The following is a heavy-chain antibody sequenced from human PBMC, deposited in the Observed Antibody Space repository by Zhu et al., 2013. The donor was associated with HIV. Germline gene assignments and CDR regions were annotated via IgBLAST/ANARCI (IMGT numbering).Heavy chain of an antibody. CDR1: GYTFSIYF. Sequence: QVQLVQSGAEVQKPGASVKVSCKASGYTFSIYFLHWMRQAPGQGLEWMGWINPNTGGTNYAQRFQGRVTITSDPSTTTASMELTSLTSDDTAVYFCARGGLAGSSGERGSTPWGPRTLVTVSS. V-gene: IGHV1-2*02. J-gene: IGHJ4*03. D-gene: IGHD1-26*01. CDR2: INPNTGGT. CDR3: ARGGLAGSSGERGSTP.